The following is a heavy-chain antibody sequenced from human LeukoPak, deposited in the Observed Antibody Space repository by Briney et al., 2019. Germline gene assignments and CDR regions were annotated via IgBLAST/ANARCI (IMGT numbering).Heavy chain of an antibody. J-gene: IGHJ6*02. CDR2: IKQDGSEK. V-gene: IGHV3-7*01. CDR1: GFTFSSYW. D-gene: IGHD2-2*01. CDR3: AREDIVVVPAAESIYYYYGMDV. Sequence: GGSLRLSCAASGFTFSSYWMSWVRQAPGKGLEWVANIKQDGSEKYYVDSVKGRFTTSRDNAKNSLYLQMNSLRAEDTAVYYCAREDIVVVPAAESIYYYYGMDVWGQGTTVTVSS.